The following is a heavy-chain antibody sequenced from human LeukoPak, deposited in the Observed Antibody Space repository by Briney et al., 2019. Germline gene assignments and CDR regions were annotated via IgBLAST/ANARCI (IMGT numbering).Heavy chain of an antibody. CDR1: GFTFSSYW. D-gene: IGHD6-19*01. CDR2: IKQDGREK. J-gene: IGHJ4*02. CDR3: ATIAVEVCYDY. V-gene: IGHV3-7*03. Sequence: GGSLRLSCAASGFTFSSYWMSWVRQAPGKGLEWVANIKQDGREKYYVDSVKGRFTISRNNAKNSLYLQMNSLRAEDTAVYYCATIAVEVCYDYWGQGTLVTVSS.